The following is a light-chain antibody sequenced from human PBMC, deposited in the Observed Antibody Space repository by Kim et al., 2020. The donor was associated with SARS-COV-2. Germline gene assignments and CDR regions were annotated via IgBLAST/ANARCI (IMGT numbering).Light chain of an antibody. CDR2: AAS. J-gene: IGKJ1*01. V-gene: IGKV1-27*01. Sequence: DIQMTQSPSSLSASVGDRVIITCRASQDIANSLACYQQKPGKVPQVLIYAASTLQSGVPSRFSGSGSGTEFTLTIGSLQTEDVATYYCQKYNSSPRTFGPGTNVDIK. CDR3: QKYNSSPRT. CDR1: QDIANS.